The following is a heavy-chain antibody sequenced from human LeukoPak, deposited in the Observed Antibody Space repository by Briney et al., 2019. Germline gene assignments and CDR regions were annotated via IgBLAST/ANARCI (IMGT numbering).Heavy chain of an antibody. D-gene: IGHD3-10*01. Sequence: GGSLRLSCAASGFTFSNHAIHWVRQAPGKGLEWVAVISYAGGNKHYADSVKGRFTISRDNSKNTLYLRMTSLRAGDTAVYYCAKRADGSGTCPIDYWGQGTLVTVSS. V-gene: IGHV3-30*04. CDR1: GFTFSNHA. CDR3: AKRADGSGTCPIDY. J-gene: IGHJ4*02. CDR2: ISYAGGNK.